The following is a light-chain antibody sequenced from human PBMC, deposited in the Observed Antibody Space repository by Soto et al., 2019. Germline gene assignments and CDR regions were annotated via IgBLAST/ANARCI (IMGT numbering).Light chain of an antibody. CDR3: CSYAGTSTI. V-gene: IGLV2-23*01. CDR1: SSDVGSYNF. CDR2: EGT. J-gene: IGLJ2*01. Sequence: QSALTQPASVSGSPGQSITISCTGTSSDVGSYNFVSWFQQHPGKVPKLIIYEGTERPSGVSNRFSASKSCNTASLTISGLQAEDEDYYYCCSYAGTSTIFGGGTKLTVL.